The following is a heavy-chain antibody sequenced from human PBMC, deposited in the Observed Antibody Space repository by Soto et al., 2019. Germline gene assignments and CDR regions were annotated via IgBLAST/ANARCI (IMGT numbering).Heavy chain of an antibody. CDR2: VYYTGTT. Sequence: TLSLTCTVSGGSITTTSNYWGWIRQPPGKGLEWIGSVYYTGTTYHSPSLKSRVTMSVDTSKNQFSLRVRSVTAADTAVYYCARAVYSNHVYWGQGTLVTVSS. V-gene: IGHV4-39*07. CDR3: ARAVYSNHVY. D-gene: IGHD4-4*01. CDR1: GGSITTTSNY. J-gene: IGHJ4*02.